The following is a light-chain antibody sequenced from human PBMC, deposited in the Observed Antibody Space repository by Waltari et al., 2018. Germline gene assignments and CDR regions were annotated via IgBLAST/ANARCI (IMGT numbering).Light chain of an antibody. V-gene: IGKV3-15*01. Sequence: EIVMTQSPATLSVSPGERATLSCRASQSIRSDLAWYQQKPGQTPRLLIYGASTRATGIPASFSGSGSGTDFTLTIISLQSEDFAVYYCHQYNDWPPTWTFGQGTKVEI. CDR2: GAS. J-gene: IGKJ1*01. CDR1: QSIRSD. CDR3: HQYNDWPPTWT.